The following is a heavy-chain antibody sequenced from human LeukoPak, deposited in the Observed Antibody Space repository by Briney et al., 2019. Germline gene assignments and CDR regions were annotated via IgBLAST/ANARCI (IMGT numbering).Heavy chain of an antibody. Sequence: GGSLRLSCAASGFTFSNYGMHWVRQAPGKGLEWVAVISYDGSNKYYADSVKGRFTISRDNSKNTLYLQMNSLRVEDTAVYYCARGGGHLDCWGQGTLVTVSS. CDR1: GFTFSNYG. J-gene: IGHJ4*02. V-gene: IGHV3-30*12. CDR3: ARGGGHLDC. D-gene: IGHD4-23*01. CDR2: ISYDGSNK.